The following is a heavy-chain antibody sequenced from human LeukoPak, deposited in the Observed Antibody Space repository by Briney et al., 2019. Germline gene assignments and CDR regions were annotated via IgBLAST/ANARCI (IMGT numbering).Heavy chain of an antibody. D-gene: IGHD3-22*01. CDR3: AREPRWGYYDSSGAGDY. CDR1: GFTFSDYY. CDR2: ISSSGSTI. Sequence: GGSLRLSCAASGFTFSDYYMSWIRQAPGKGLEWVSYISSSGSTIYYADSVKGRFTISRDNAKNSLYLQMNSLRAEDTAVYYCAREPRWGYYDSSGAGDYWGQGTLVTVSS. J-gene: IGHJ4*02. V-gene: IGHV3-11*01.